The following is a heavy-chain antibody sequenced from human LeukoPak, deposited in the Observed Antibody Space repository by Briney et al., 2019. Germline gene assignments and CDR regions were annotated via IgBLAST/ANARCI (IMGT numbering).Heavy chain of an antibody. Sequence: PGGSLTLSCAASGLTISSYAMSWVRQAPGKGLEWVSAISGSGGSTYYADSVKGRFTISRDNSKNTLCLQMNSLRAEDTAVYYCAKDFGHVDYYDTSWGQGTLVTVSS. CDR2: ISGSGGST. CDR3: AKDFGHVDYYDTS. V-gene: IGHV3-23*01. J-gene: IGHJ4*02. CDR1: GLTISSYA. D-gene: IGHD3-22*01.